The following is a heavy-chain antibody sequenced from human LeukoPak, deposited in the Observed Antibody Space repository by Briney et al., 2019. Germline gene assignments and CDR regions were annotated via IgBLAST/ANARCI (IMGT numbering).Heavy chain of an antibody. V-gene: IGHV1-69*05. CDR2: IIPIFGTA. J-gene: IGHJ4*02. CDR3: ARAPYYYDSSGYYARPYYFGY. D-gene: IGHD3-22*01. Sequence: SVKVSCKASGGTFSSYAISWVRQAPGQGLEWMGGIIPIFGTANYAQKFQGRVTITTDESTSTAYMELSSLRSEDTAVYYCARAPYYYDSSGYYARPYYFGYWGQGTLVTVSS. CDR1: GGTFSSYA.